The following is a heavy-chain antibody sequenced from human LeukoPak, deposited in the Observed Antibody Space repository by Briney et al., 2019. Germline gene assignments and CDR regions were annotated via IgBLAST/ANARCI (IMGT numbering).Heavy chain of an antibody. D-gene: IGHD6-13*01. V-gene: IGHV1-2*02. CDR3: ARDSWYSSSWYQGYYYYYGMDV. Sequence: GASVKVSCKASEYTFTGYYMHWVRQAPGQGLEWMGWINPNSGGTNYAQKFQGRVTMTRDTSISTAYMELSRLRSDDTAVYYCARDSWYSSSWYQGYYYYYGMDVWGQGTTVTVSS. CDR2: INPNSGGT. J-gene: IGHJ6*02. CDR1: EYTFTGYY.